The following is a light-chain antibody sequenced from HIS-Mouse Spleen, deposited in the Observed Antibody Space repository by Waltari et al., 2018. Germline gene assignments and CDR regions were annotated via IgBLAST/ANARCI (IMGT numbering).Light chain of an antibody. CDR1: NIGSKN. J-gene: IGLJ2*01. V-gene: IGLV3-9*01. Sequence: SYELTQPLSVSVALGQTARITCGGNNIGSKNVHWYQQKPGQAPVLVIYRDSNRPSGIPELFSGSNSGNTATLTISRAQAGDEADYYCQVWDSSTVVFGGWTKLTVL. CDR2: RDS. CDR3: QVWDSSTVV.